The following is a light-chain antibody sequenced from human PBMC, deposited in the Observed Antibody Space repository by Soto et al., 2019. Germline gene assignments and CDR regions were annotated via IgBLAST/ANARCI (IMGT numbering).Light chain of an antibody. Sequence: ALTQPPSASGSPGQSVAISCTGTSSDVGGYNYVSWYQQHPGKAPKLMIYEVNKRPSGVPDRFSGSKSGNTASLTVSGLQAEDEADYYCSSYAGSSHVFGNGTKVTV. CDR1: SSDVGGYNY. CDR2: EVN. V-gene: IGLV2-8*01. J-gene: IGLJ1*01. CDR3: SSYAGSSHV.